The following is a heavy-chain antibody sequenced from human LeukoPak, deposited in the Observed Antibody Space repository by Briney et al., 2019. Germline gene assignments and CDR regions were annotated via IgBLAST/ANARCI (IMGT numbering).Heavy chain of an antibody. J-gene: IGHJ3*02. D-gene: IGHD1-1*01. V-gene: IGHV1-69*13. CDR2: IIPIFGTA. Sequence: ASVKVSCKASGGTFSSYAISWVRQAPGQGLEWMGGIIPIFGTANYAQKFQGRVTITADESTSTAYMELSSLRSEDTAVYYCARDMAGTTRTGNDAFDIWGQGTMVTVSS. CDR3: ARDMAGTTRTGNDAFDI. CDR1: GGTFSSYA.